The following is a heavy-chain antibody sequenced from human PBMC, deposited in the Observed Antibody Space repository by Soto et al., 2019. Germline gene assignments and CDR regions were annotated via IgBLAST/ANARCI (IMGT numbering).Heavy chain of an antibody. CDR2: IDRSGCCT. V-gene: IGHV5-10-1*01. Sequence: GESLNLSCKGSGFSFTSYWISWVRQMPGKGLEWVGRIDRSGCCTNYGASFQGHVTISTDKSISTSYLQWSSLKASETALYYCARQTDYHHFDYWGQGTLVTVSS. D-gene: IGHD4-17*01. J-gene: IGHJ4*02. CDR3: ARQTDYHHFDY. CDR1: GFSFTSYW.